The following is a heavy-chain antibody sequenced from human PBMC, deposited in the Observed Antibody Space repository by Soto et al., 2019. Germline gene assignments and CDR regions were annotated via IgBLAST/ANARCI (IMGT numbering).Heavy chain of an antibody. D-gene: IGHD4-4*01. Sequence: ASVKVSCKASGYTFNTYAMHWVRQAPGQRLEWTGWINAGNGHTEYLQKFQGRVTITRDMSASTAYMELSSLRSEDTAVYYCARDEYSNYLRWFAPSSQRTLDTVSS. CDR3: ARDEYSNYLRWFAP. CDR1: GYTFNTYA. V-gene: IGHV1-3*01. CDR2: INAGNGHT. J-gene: IGHJ5*02.